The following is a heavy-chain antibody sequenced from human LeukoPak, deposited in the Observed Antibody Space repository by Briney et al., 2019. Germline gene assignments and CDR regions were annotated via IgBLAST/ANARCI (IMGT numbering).Heavy chain of an antibody. CDR3: ARYTTVTPYWYFDL. Sequence: SQTLSLTCAVSGGSISSGGYSWSWIRQPPGKGLEWIGYIYHSGSTYYNPSLKSRVTISVDRSKNQFSLKLSSVTAADTAVYYCARYTTVTPYWYFDLWGRGTLVTVSS. CDR2: IYHSGST. CDR1: GGSISSGGYS. J-gene: IGHJ2*01. D-gene: IGHD4-17*01. V-gene: IGHV4-30-2*01.